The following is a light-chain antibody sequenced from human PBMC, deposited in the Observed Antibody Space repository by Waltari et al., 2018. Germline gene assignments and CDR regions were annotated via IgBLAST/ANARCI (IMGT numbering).Light chain of an antibody. CDR2: DTF. J-gene: IGKJ3*01. V-gene: IGKV3-20*01. CDR3: HQYGISPPFT. CDR1: HSLSSSF. Sequence: EIVLTQSPATLSLSPGERATLSCRASHSLSSSFLAWYQQKPGQAPRLLIHDTFSRALGIPDRFSGSGFGTDFTLTISRLEPEDFAVYYCHQYGISPPFTFGPGTRVEI.